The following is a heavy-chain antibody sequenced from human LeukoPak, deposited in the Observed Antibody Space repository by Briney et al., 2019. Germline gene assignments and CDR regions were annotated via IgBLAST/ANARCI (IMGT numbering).Heavy chain of an antibody. CDR2: MYTSGST. CDR3: ATYDQQLAFDN. D-gene: IGHD6-13*01. Sequence: SETLSLTCTVSGGSMSSYYWSWVRQPAGKGLEWIGRMYTSGSTNYNPSLKSRVTMSIDTSKKHFSLNLDSVTAADTAVYYCATYDQQLAFDNWGQGSLVTVSS. V-gene: IGHV4-4*07. CDR1: GGSMSSYY. J-gene: IGHJ4*02.